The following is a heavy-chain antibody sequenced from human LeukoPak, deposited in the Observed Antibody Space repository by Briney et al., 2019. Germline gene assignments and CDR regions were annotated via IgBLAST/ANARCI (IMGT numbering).Heavy chain of an antibody. D-gene: IGHD3-10*01. CDR1: GFTFSDYY. Sequence: PGGSLRLSCAASGFTFSDYYMSWLRQAPGKGLEWVSYISSSGSTIYYADSVKGRFTISRDNAKNSLYLQMNSLRAEDTAVYYCARVLTAWSYYGSGSPHWGQGTLVTVSS. CDR3: ARVLTAWSYYGSGSPH. CDR2: ISSSGSTI. J-gene: IGHJ4*02. V-gene: IGHV3-11*01.